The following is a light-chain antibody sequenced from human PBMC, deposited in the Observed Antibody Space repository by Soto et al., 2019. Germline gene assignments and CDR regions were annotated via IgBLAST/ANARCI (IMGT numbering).Light chain of an antibody. J-gene: IGLJ3*02. Sequence: QSALTQPASVSGSPGQSITISCTGTSSDVGGYKFVSWYQQHPGKAPKLMIYEVSNRPSGVSNRFSGSKSGNTASLTISWLQAEDEADYYCSSYTTSSTRVFGGGTKVTVL. V-gene: IGLV2-14*01. CDR1: SSDVGGYKF. CDR3: SSYTTSSTRV. CDR2: EVS.